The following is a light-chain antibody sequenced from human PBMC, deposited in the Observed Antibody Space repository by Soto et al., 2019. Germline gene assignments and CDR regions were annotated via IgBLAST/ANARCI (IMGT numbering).Light chain of an antibody. J-gene: IGKJ1*01. Sequence: ELVLPQSHGTLSLSPGESAAFSCRASQSVSSSYIAWYQQKRGQAPRRLIYGASIRATGIPDRFSGSGSGTDFTLTISRLEPEEFALYYCQQYHTSPLTFGKGTKVGIK. CDR3: QQYHTSPLT. CDR2: GAS. CDR1: QSVSSSY. V-gene: IGKV3-20*01.